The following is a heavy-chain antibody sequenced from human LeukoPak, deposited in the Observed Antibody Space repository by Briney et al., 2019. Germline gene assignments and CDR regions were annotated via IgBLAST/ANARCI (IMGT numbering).Heavy chain of an antibody. V-gene: IGHV3-49*03. D-gene: IGHD2-2*01. Sequence: GGSLRLSCTASGFTFGDYAMSWFRQAPGKGLEGVGFIRSKAYGGTTEYAASVKGRFTISRDDSKSIAYLQMNSLKTEDTAVYYCTRDDRYCSSTSCSYFDYWGQGTLVTVSS. J-gene: IGHJ4*02. CDR3: TRDDRYCSSTSCSYFDY. CDR1: GFTFGDYA. CDR2: IRSKAYGGTT.